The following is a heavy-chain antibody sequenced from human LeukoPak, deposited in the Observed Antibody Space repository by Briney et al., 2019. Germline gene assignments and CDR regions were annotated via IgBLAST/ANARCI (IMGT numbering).Heavy chain of an antibody. V-gene: IGHV1-2*02. CDR2: INPNSGGT. D-gene: IGHD5-18*01. J-gene: IGHJ4*02. CDR1: GYTLTELS. Sequence: ASVKVSCKVSGYTLTELSMHWVRQAPGQGLEWMGWINPNSGGTNYAQKFQGRVTMTRDTSISTAYMELSRLRSDDTAVYYCARVMDTAMALDYWGQGTLVTVSS. CDR3: ARVMDTAMALDY.